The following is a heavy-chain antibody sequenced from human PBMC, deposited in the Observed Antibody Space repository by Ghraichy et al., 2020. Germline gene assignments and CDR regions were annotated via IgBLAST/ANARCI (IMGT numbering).Heavy chain of an antibody. D-gene: IGHD6-19*01. CDR3: ARATSGWADNWYFDL. CDR1: GFTVSSNY. J-gene: IGHJ2*01. V-gene: IGHV3-53*01. CDR2: IYSGGST. Sequence: GGSLRLSCAASGFTVSSNYMSWVRQAPGKGLEWVSVIYSGGSTYYADSVKGRFTISRDNSKNTLYLQMNSLRAEDTVVYYCARATSGWADNWYFDLWGRGTLVTVSS.